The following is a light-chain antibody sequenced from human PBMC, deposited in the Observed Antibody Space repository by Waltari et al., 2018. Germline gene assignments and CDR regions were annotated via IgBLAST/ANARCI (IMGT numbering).Light chain of an antibody. J-gene: IGLJ3*02. CDR2: DVT. CDR3: CSYAGSYTWV. Sequence: SALTQPRSVSGSPGQSVTISCTGTTTDLGSYNYVFWYQQHQGKAPKLIILDVTKRPSGVPDRLSGSKSGNTASLTISGLRAEDEAEYYCCSYAGSYTWVFGGGTKLTVV. V-gene: IGLV2-11*01. CDR1: TTDLGSYNY.